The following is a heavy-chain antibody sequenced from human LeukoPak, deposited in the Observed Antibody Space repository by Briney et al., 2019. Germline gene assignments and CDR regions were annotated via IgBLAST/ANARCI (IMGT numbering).Heavy chain of an antibody. J-gene: IGHJ4*02. CDR3: ACVQRYFDRLLGWVDY. V-gene: IGHV2-5*02. CDR1: GFSLSTSGVG. CDR2: IYWDDDK. Sequence: SGPTLVNPTQTLTLTCTFSGFSLSTSGVGVGWIRQPPGKALEWLALIYWDDDKRYSPSLKSRLTITKDTSKNQVVLTMTNMDPVDTATYYCACVQRYFDRLLGWVDYWGQGTLVTVSS. D-gene: IGHD3-9*01.